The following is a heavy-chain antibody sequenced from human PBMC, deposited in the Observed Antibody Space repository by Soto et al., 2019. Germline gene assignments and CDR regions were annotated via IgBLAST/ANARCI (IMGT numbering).Heavy chain of an antibody. J-gene: IGHJ3*01. Sequence: EVQLVESGGGLVKPGGSLRLSCAASGFTFSSYSMNWVRQAPGKGLEWVSSISSSSSYIYYADSVKGRFTISRDNAKNSMYLQMNSLRAEDTAVYYCARDREGVVAGLFWGQGTMVTVSS. CDR3: ARDREGVVAGLF. V-gene: IGHV3-21*01. CDR2: ISSSSSYI. CDR1: GFTFSSYS. D-gene: IGHD2-15*01.